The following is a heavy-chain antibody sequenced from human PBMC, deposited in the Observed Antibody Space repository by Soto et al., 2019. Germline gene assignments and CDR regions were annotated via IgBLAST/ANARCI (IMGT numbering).Heavy chain of an antibody. J-gene: IGHJ4*02. CDR3: ARLRSYGFFDY. D-gene: IGHD5-18*01. CDR2: IYYSGST. V-gene: IGHV4-39*07. CDR1: GGSISSSSYY. Sequence: PSETLSLTCTVSGGSISSSSYYWGWIRQPPGKGLEWIGSIYYSGSTYYNPSLKSRVTISVDTSKNQFSLKLSSVTAADTAVYYCARLRSYGFFDYWGQGTLVTVSS.